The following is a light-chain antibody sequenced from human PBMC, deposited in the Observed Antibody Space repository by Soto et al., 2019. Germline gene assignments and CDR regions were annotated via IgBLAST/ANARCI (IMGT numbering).Light chain of an antibody. V-gene: IGKV3-15*01. CDR2: GAS. CDR1: QSVSSN. CDR3: QQYNNWPLSIT. Sequence: EIVMTQSPASLSVSPGERAILSCRASQSVSSNLAWYQQKHGQAPRLLIYGASTRATGIAARFSGSGSGTEFTITISSLQSEDFAVYYCQQYNNWPLSITFGQGTRLEIK. J-gene: IGKJ5*01.